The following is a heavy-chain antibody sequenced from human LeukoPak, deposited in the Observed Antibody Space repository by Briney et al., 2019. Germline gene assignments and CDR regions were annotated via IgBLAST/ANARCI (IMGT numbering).Heavy chain of an antibody. V-gene: IGHV1-69*13. J-gene: IGHJ4*02. D-gene: IGHD2-2*01. CDR1: GGTFSSYA. Sequence: ASVKVSCKASGGTFSSYAVSWVRQAPGQGLEWMGGIIPIFGTANYAQKFQGRVTITADESTSTAYMELSSLRSEDTAVYYCARDLTSHYFDYWGQGTLVTVSS. CDR2: IIPIFGTA. CDR3: ARDLTSHYFDY.